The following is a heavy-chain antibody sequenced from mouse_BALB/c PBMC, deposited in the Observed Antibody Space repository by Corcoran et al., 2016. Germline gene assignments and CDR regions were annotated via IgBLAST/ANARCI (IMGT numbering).Heavy chain of an antibody. J-gene: IGHJ2*01. CDR2: INPYNGGT. CDR1: GYSFTGYT. CDR3: ARRRSSVNYVFDY. D-gene: IGHD2-1*01. Sequence: EVQLQQSGPELVKPGASMKISCKASGYSFTGYTMNWVKQSHGKNLEWIGIINPYNGGTSYNQKFKGKATLTVDKSASTAYMELLSLTSEDSAVYYCARRRSSVNYVFDYWGQGTTLTVSS. V-gene: IGHV1-18*01.